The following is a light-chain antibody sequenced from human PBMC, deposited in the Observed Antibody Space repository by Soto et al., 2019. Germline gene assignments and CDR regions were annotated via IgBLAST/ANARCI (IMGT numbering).Light chain of an antibody. CDR1: QSVSRY. V-gene: IGKV3-11*01. CDR2: DAS. J-gene: IGKJ4*01. CDR3: QQRSNWPPLT. Sequence: EIVLTQSPATLSLSPGERATLSCRASQSVSRYLAWYQQKPGQAPRLLIYDASNRATGIPARFSASGSGTDFTLTINGLEPEDFAVYYCQQRSNWPPLTFGGGTKVDIK.